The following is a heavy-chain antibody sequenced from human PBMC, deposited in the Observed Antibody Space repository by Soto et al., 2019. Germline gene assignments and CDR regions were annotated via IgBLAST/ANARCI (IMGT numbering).Heavy chain of an antibody. CDR3: ARHVSGRGVDV. V-gene: IGHV1-2*02. CDR1: GHTFIGTGYF. D-gene: IGHD3-10*01. J-gene: IGHJ6*02. CDR2: INPTSGDT. Sequence: VKVSFKASGHTFIGTGYFMHWVRQAPGLGLEWMGWINPTSGDTDYAQKFQDRVTVTRDTSINTVYMELSRLTSDDTAVYYCARHVSGRGVDVWGQGTTVTVSS.